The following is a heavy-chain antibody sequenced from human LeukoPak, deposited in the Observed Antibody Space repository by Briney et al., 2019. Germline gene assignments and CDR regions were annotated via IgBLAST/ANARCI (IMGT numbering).Heavy chain of an antibody. Sequence: ASETLSLTCTVSGDSISSYYWSWIRQPPGKGLEWIGYIYHSGSTYYNPSLKSRVTISVDRSKNQFSLKLSSVTAADTAVYYCARDQGGRGVVQAAGWFDPWGQGTLVTVSS. CDR3: ARDQGGRGVVQAAGWFDP. J-gene: IGHJ5*02. V-gene: IGHV4-59*12. CDR1: GDSISSYY. D-gene: IGHD2-2*01. CDR2: IYHSGST.